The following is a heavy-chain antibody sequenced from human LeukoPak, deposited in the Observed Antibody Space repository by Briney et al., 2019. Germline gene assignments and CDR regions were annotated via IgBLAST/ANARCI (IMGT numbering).Heavy chain of an antibody. CDR3: TKTGGPWD. CDR1: GFTFSNFW. Sequence: GGSLRLSCTASGFTFSNFWMGWVRQAPGKGLEWVSVIYSDGTSYYADSVKARFSISRDNSKNSLYLQMNSLRVEDTAMYYCTKTGGPWDWGQGTLVTVSS. D-gene: IGHD7-27*01. J-gene: IGHJ4*02. CDR2: IYSDGTS. V-gene: IGHV3-53*01.